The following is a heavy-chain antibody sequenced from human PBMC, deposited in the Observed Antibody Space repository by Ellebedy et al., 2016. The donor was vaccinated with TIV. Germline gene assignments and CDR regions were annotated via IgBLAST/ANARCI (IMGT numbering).Heavy chain of an antibody. J-gene: IGHJ6*01. Sequence: ASVKVSCXTSGGTFSSYAISWVRQAPGQGLEWMGGTVPIFGTANYAQKFQGRVRITADESTSTAYMELRSLRSEDTAVYYCARGGFGELGAMNAMDVWGQGTTVSVPS. CDR3: ARGGFGELGAMNAMDV. CDR2: TVPIFGTA. D-gene: IGHD3-10*01. CDR1: GGTFSSYA. V-gene: IGHV1-69*13.